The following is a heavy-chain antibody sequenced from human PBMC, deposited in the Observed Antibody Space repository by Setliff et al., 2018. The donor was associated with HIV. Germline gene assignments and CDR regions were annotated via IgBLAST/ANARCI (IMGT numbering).Heavy chain of an antibody. CDR3: ARHHAYYNFWSGHYYYYYMDV. CDR1: GYTFAKYW. CDR2: IYPGDSDT. V-gene: IGHV5-51*01. Sequence: GESLKISCQGSGYTFAKYWIGWVRQMPGKGLEWMGIIYPGDSDTRYSPSFQGQVTISADKSISTAYLQWSSLKASDTAMYYCARHHAYYNFWSGHYYYYYMDVWGQGTLVTVSS. D-gene: IGHD3-3*01. J-gene: IGHJ6*03.